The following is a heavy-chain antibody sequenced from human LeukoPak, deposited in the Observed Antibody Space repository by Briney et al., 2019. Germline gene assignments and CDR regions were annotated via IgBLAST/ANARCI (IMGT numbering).Heavy chain of an antibody. Sequence: SETLSLTCTVSGGSISSYYWSWIRQSPGTGLEWIGYIYYTGSTNCNPSLTSRVTISVDTSKNQFSLRLSSVTAADTALYYCARGPGRYTSAQYEGDYIDYWGQGILVTVSS. V-gene: IGHV4-59*01. J-gene: IGHJ4*02. CDR3: ARGPGRYTSAQYEGDYIDY. D-gene: IGHD2-2*02. CDR2: IYYTGST. CDR1: GGSISSYY.